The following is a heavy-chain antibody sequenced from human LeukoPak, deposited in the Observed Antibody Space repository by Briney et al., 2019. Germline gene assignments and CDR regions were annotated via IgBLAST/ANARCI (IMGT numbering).Heavy chain of an antibody. CDR3: AKSDWFDP. CDR2: IYSNNIT. Sequence: GGSLRLSCAASGFTVSSNYMTWVRQAPGKGLEWVSVIYSNNITFYADSVKGRFTISRDTSKNTLYLRMNSLRAEDTAVYYCAKSDWFDPWGQGTLVTVSS. J-gene: IGHJ5*02. CDR1: GFTVSSNY. V-gene: IGHV3-53*01.